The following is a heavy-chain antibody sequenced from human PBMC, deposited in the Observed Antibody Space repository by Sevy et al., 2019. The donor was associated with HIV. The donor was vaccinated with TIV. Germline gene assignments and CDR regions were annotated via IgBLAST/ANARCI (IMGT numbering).Heavy chain of an antibody. D-gene: IGHD1-26*01. CDR1: GFTFSSYA. CDR2: ISGSGGLR. V-gene: IGHV3-23*01. J-gene: IGHJ4*02. Sequence: GGSLRLSCAASGFTFSSYAMSWVRQAPGKGLEWVSAISGSGGLRYYADSVKGRFTISRDNSKNTLYLHMNSLRAEDTAVYYCAKAPVVDWESLDYWGQGTLVTVSS. CDR3: AKAPVVDWESLDY.